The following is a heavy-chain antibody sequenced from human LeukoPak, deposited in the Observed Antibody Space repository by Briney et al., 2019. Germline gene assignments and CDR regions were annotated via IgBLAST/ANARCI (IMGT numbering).Heavy chain of an antibody. CDR3: AKDGSSWYTSDYYYGMDV. D-gene: IGHD6-13*01. J-gene: IGHJ6*02. CDR1: GFTFSSYG. Sequence: GGSLRLSCAASGFTFSSYGMHWVRQAPGMGLEWVAVISYDGSNKYYADSVKGRFTISRDNSKNTLYLQMNSLRAEDTAVYYCAKDGSSWYTSDYYYGMDVWGQGTTVTVSS. CDR2: ISYDGSNK. V-gene: IGHV3-30*18.